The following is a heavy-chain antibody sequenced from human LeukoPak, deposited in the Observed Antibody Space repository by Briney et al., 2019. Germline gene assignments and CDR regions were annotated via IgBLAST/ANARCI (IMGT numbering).Heavy chain of an antibody. J-gene: IGHJ2*01. V-gene: IGHV4-61*01. Sequence: SETLSLACTVSGVSVSSGSYSWSWIRQPPGKGLEWIGYISYSGSTNYNASLKSRVTISVDTSKNQFSLMLSSVTAADTAVYYCARGGSSFGSYRYFDLWGRGTLVTVSS. D-gene: IGHD5-18*01. CDR1: GVSVSSGSYS. CDR2: ISYSGST. CDR3: ARGGSSFGSYRYFDL.